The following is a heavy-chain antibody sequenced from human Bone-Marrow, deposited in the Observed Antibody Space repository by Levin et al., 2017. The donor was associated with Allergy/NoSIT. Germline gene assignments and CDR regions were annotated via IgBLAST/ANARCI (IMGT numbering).Heavy chain of an antibody. CDR1: GQSMSTFY. D-gene: IGHD2-2*01. Sequence: KTSETLSLTCTVSGQSMSTFYWTWIRQPPGKGLEWIGHVFHTGTTNYSPSLKSRVTMSMDTSKNQLSLKLTSVTAADTAVYYCARSRSCASTTCYDDYTFLAPWGQGAPVIVSS. CDR3: ARSRSCASTTCYDDYTFLAP. CDR2: VFHTGTT. V-gene: IGHV4-59*01. J-gene: IGHJ5*02.